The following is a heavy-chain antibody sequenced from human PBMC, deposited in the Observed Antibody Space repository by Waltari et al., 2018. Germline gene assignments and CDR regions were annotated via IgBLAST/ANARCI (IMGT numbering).Heavy chain of an antibody. J-gene: IGHJ4*02. CDR3: ARDRGRGLYLDS. Sequence: QLQLRQSGPGLVKPSDSLSLTCAVSGASVTSDFLWNWVRQPPGKGLEWIGQIRGDGRTTYNPSLECRVTGSMDTLNNPFSLKVSSVTAADTAVYYCARDRGRGLYLDSWGQGTLVTVS. V-gene: IGHV4-4*02. CDR2: IRGDGRT. CDR1: GASVTSDFL. D-gene: IGHD2-15*01.